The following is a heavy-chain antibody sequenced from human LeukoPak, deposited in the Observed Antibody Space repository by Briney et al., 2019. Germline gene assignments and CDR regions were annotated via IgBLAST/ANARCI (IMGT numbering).Heavy chain of an antibody. CDR1: GYTFITHG. D-gene: IGHD3-9*01. CDR2: ISAYNGNT. Sequence: ASVKVSCKASGYTFITHGLTWVRQAPGQGLEWMGWISAYNGNTIYAQTLQDRLTMTTDTSTSTVYMELRSLRSDDTAVYYCARGRLRYLDWTRAYSDYWGQGTLVTVSS. J-gene: IGHJ4*02. CDR3: ARGRLRYLDWTRAYSDY. V-gene: IGHV1-18*01.